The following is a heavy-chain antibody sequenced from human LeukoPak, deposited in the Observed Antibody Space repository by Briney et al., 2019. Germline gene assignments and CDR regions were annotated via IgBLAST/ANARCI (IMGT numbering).Heavy chain of an antibody. J-gene: IGHJ4*02. Sequence: SETLSLTCTVSSGSISSGTYYWSWIRQPAGKGLEWIGCIYTSGSTNYNPSLKSRVTISVDTSKNQFSLKLSSVTAADTAVYYCARVTGYMIEDYFDYWGQGTLVTVSS. D-gene: IGHD3-22*01. CDR2: IYTSGST. V-gene: IGHV4-61*10. CDR3: ARVTGYMIEDYFDY. CDR1: SGSISSGTYY.